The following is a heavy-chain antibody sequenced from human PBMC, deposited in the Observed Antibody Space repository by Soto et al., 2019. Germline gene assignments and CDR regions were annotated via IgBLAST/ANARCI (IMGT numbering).Heavy chain of an antibody. D-gene: IGHD6-13*01. CDR3: AKERVAAAGLNYYYYGMDV. Sequence: QVQLVESGGGVVQPGRSLRLSCAASGFTFSSYGMHWVRQAPGKGLEWVAVISYDGSNKYYADSVKGRFTISRDNSKNTLYLQMNSLRAEDTAVYYCAKERVAAAGLNYYYYGMDVWGQGTXVTVSS. J-gene: IGHJ6*02. CDR1: GFTFSSYG. CDR2: ISYDGSNK. V-gene: IGHV3-30*18.